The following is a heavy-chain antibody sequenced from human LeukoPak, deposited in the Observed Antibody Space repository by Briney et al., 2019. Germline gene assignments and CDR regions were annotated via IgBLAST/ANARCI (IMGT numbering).Heavy chain of an antibody. J-gene: IGHJ5*02. D-gene: IGHD2-2*01. V-gene: IGHV4-4*07. CDR3: ASKPVVPASQGHYFDP. Sequence: SETLSLTCTVSGGSIGIYYWNWIRQPAGKGLEWIGRIFTSGIANYNPSLKSRVTMSVDTSKNQVSLNLTSVTAADTAVYYCASKPVVPASQGHYFDPWGQGTLVTVSS. CDR1: GGSIGIYY. CDR2: IFTSGIA.